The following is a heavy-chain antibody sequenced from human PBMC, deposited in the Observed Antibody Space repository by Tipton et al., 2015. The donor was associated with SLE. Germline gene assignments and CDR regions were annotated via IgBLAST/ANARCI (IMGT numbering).Heavy chain of an antibody. CDR2: IYHSGST. D-gene: IGHD3-3*01. J-gene: IGHJ4*02. CDR1: GHSISSGYY. V-gene: IGHV4-38-2*02. Sequence: TLSLTCTVSGHSISSGYYWGWIRQPPGKGLEWIGSIYHSGSTYYNPSLKSRVTISVDTSKDQFSLKLSSVTAADTAVYYCARGSITIFGVVITPTDYWGQGTLVTVSS. CDR3: ARGSITIFGVVITPTDY.